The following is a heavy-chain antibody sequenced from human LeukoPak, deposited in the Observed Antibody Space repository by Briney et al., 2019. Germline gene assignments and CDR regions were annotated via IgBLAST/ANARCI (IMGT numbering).Heavy chain of an antibody. V-gene: IGHV1-69*04. CDR1: GGTFINYA. D-gene: IGHD6-13*01. CDR2: IIPTLGIT. Sequence: ASVKVSCKASGGTFINYAISWVRQAPGQGLEWMGRIIPTLGITNYAQKFQGRVTITADKSTSTAYMELSSLRSEDTAVYFCARSIAAAAAVRGMDVWGQGTTVTVSS. J-gene: IGHJ6*02. CDR3: ARSIAAAAAVRGMDV.